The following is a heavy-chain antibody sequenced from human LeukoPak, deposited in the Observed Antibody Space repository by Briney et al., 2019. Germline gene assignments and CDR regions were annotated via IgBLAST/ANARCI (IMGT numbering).Heavy chain of an antibody. V-gene: IGHV4-34*01. J-gene: IGHJ3*02. Sequence: PSETLSLTCAVYGGSFSGYDWSWIRQPPGKGLEWIGEINHSGSTNYNPSLKSRVTISVDTSKNQFSLKLSSVTAADTAVYYCARELPRLRYFDWLFDDDAFDIWGQGTMVTVSS. CDR2: INHSGST. D-gene: IGHD3-9*01. CDR1: GGSFSGYD. CDR3: ARELPRLRYFDWLFDDDAFDI.